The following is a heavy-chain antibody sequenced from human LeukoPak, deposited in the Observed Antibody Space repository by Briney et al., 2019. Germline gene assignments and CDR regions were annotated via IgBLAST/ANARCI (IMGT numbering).Heavy chain of an antibody. J-gene: IGHJ6*02. D-gene: IGHD3-3*01. CDR3: AKVLTYYDFWSGYYGNYYYYYGMDV. Sequence: PGGSLRLSCAASGFTVSNNYMSWVRQAPGKGLEWVSVIYSGGSTYYADSVKGRFTISRDNSKNTLYLQMNSLRAEDTAVYYCAKVLTYYDFWSGYYGNYYYYYGMDVWGQGTTVTVSS. V-gene: IGHV3-53*01. CDR1: GFTVSNNY. CDR2: IYSGGST.